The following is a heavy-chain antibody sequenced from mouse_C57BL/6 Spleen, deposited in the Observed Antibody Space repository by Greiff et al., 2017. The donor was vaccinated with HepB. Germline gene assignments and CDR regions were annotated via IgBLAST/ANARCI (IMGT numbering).Heavy chain of an antibody. V-gene: IGHV1-52*01. CDR3: ARWLYYDYAMDY. J-gene: IGHJ4*01. Sequence: QVQLKQPGAELVRPGSSVKLSCKASGYTFTSYWMHWVKQRPIQGLEWIGNIDPSDSETHYNQKFKDKATLTVDKSSSTAYMQLSSLTSEDSAVYYCARWLYYDYAMDYWGQGTSVTVSS. D-gene: IGHD2-1*01. CDR2: IDPSDSET. CDR1: GYTFTSYW.